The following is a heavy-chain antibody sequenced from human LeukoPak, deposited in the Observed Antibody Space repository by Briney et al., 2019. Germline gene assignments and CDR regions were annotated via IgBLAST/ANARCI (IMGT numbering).Heavy chain of an antibody. CDR2: IVPIFGKT. CDR3: ARGWGIPAPISWFDP. Sequence: SVKVSCKASGGSFSSNIIGWVRQAPGQGLEWMGGIVPIFGKTKYAQKFQGRVTITTDESLSTAYMELSSLRSDDTAIYYCARGWGIPAPISWFDPWGQGTLVTVSS. J-gene: IGHJ5*02. CDR1: GGSFSSNI. V-gene: IGHV1-69*05. D-gene: IGHD2-2*01.